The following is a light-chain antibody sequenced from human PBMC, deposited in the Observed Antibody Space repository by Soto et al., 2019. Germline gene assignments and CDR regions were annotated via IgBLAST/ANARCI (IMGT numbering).Light chain of an antibody. CDR3: QSYGAGVV. CDR2: EDN. CDR1: SGSIASNY. Sequence: NFMLTQPHSVSESPGKTVTISCTRSSGSIASNYVQWYQQRPGSAPTTVIYEDNQRPSGVPDRFSGSIDSSSNSASLTISGLKTEDEADYYCQSYGAGVVFGGGTKLTVL. J-gene: IGLJ2*01. V-gene: IGLV6-57*04.